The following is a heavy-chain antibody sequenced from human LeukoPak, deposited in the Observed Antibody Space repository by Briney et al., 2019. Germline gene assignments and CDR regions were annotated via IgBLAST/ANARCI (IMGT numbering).Heavy chain of an antibody. CDR3: ARGSYYDSRPDY. D-gene: IGHD3-22*01. V-gene: IGHV1-69*05. CDR2: IIPIFGTA. J-gene: IGHJ4*02. Sequence: SVKVSCKASGGTFSSYAISWVRQAPGQGLEWMGGIIPIFGTANYAQKFQGRVTITTDESTSTAYMELSSLRSEDTAVYYCARGSYYDSRPDYWGQGTLVTVSS. CDR1: GGTFSSYA.